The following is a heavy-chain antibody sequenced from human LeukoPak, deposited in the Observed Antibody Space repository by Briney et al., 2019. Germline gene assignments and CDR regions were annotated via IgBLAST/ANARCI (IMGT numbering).Heavy chain of an antibody. CDR2: IIPIFGTA. Sequence: SVKVSCKASGGTFSSYAISWVRQAPGQGLEWMGGIIPIFGTANYAQKFQGRVTITADKSTSTAYMELSSLRSEDTAVYYCASLRTKPTVTTIDYWGQGTLVTVSS. J-gene: IGHJ4*02. CDR3: ASLRTKPTVTTIDY. V-gene: IGHV1-69*06. D-gene: IGHD4-17*01. CDR1: GGTFSSYA.